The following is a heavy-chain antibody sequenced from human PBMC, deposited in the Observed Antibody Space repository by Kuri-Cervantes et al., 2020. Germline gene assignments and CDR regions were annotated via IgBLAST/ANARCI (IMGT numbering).Heavy chain of an antibody. D-gene: IGHD3-3*01. CDR3: ARENGDFWSGYMSYYLDV. CDR1: GFTFSSYA. J-gene: IGHJ6*03. Sequence: GESLKISCAASGFTFSSYAMHWVRQAPGKGLEWVAVISYDGSNKYYADSVKGRFTISRDNAKNSLYLQMNSLRAEDTAVYFCARENGDFWSGYMSYYLDVWGKGTTVTVSS. CDR2: ISYDGSNK. V-gene: IGHV3-30-3*01.